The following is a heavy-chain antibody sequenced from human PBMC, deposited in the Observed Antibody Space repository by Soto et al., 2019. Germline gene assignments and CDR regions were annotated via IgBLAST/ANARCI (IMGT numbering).Heavy chain of an antibody. V-gene: IGHV4-30-4*01. J-gene: IGHJ6*02. CDR3: ARGTAEMATIYYYYYGMDV. D-gene: IGHD5-12*01. Sequence: QVQLQESGPGLVKPSQTLSLTCTVSGGSISSGDYYWSWIRQPPGKGLEWIGYIYYSGSTYYNPSLKSRVTISVDTSKNQFSLKLSSVTAADTAVYYCARGTAEMATIYYYYYGMDVWGQGTTVTVSS. CDR2: IYYSGST. CDR1: GGSISSGDYY.